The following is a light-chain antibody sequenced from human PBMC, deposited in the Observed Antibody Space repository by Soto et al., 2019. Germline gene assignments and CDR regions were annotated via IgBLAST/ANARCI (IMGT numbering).Light chain of an antibody. CDR3: QHYNNWPIT. Sequence: EIVMTQSPASLSVCPGESVTLSCRASQSVASNLAWYQQKPGQAPRLLIYGTSTRATGVPARFSGSGSGTDFTLTISSLQAADFAVYHCQHYNNWPITFGQGARLEIK. CDR1: QSVASN. J-gene: IGKJ5*01. CDR2: GTS. V-gene: IGKV3-15*01.